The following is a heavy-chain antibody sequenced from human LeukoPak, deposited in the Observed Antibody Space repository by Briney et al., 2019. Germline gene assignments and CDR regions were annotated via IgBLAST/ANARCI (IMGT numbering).Heavy chain of an antibody. Sequence: PSETLSLTCAVSGYSISSGYYWGWIRQPPGKGLEWIGEINHSGSTNYNPSLKSRVTISVDTSKNQFSLKLSSVTAADTAVYYCARVRRYYYDSSGPWNYWGQGTLVTVSS. V-gene: IGHV4-38-2*01. CDR3: ARVRRYYYDSSGPWNY. CDR2: INHSGST. CDR1: GYSISSGYY. J-gene: IGHJ4*02. D-gene: IGHD3-22*01.